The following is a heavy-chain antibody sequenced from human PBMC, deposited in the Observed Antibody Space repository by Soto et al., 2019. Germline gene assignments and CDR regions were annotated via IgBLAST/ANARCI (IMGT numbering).Heavy chain of an antibody. CDR3: ARIYCSSTSFYLTWFDP. Sequence: LSLSCAASGFTFGSYAMHWVRQAPGKGLEWVAVISYDGSNKYYADSVKGRFTISRDNSKNTLYLQMNSLRAEDTAVYYCARIYCSSTSFYLTWFDPWGQGTLVTVSS. CDR2: ISYDGSNK. CDR1: GFTFGSYA. J-gene: IGHJ5*02. D-gene: IGHD2-2*01. V-gene: IGHV3-30-3*01.